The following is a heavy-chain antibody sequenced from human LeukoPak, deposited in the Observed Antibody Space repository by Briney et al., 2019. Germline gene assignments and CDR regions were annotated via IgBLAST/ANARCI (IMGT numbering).Heavy chain of an antibody. V-gene: IGHV6-1*01. Sequence: SQTLSLTCAISGDSVSSNSAAWNWIRPSPSRGLEWLGRTYYSSKWYKDYAVSVKSRITLNPDTSKNQFSLLLNSVTPEDTAVYYCARGWLGSGLDYWGQGTLVTVSS. CDR1: GDSVSSNSAA. D-gene: IGHD6-19*01. CDR2: TYYSSKWYK. J-gene: IGHJ4*02. CDR3: ARGWLGSGLDY.